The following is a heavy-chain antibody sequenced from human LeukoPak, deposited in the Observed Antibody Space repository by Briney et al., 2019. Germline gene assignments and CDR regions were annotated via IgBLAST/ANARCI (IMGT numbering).Heavy chain of an antibody. CDR3: ARDAMVRGVIISQAGDGIDY. Sequence: EASVKVSCKASGYTFTSYGVSWVRQAPGQGLEWMGWISAYSGNTNYAQKLQGRVTMTTDTSTSTAYMELRSLRSDDTAVYYCARDAMVRGVIISQAGDGIDYWGQGTLVTVSS. CDR2: ISAYSGNT. V-gene: IGHV1-18*01. J-gene: IGHJ4*02. D-gene: IGHD3-10*01. CDR1: GYTFTSYG.